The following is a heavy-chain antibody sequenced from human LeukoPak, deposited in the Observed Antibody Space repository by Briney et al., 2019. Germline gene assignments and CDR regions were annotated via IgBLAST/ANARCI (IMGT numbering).Heavy chain of an antibody. CDR1: GYTFTGYY. J-gene: IGHJ3*02. V-gene: IGHV1-2*02. D-gene: IGHD2-15*01. Sequence: ASVKVSCKASGYTFTGYYMHWVRQAPGQGLEWMGWINPNSGGTNYAQKFQGRVTMTRDTSISTAYMEPSRLRSDDTAVYYCARDHGMLRAAFDIWGQGTMVTVSS. CDR3: ARDHGMLRAAFDI. CDR2: INPNSGGT.